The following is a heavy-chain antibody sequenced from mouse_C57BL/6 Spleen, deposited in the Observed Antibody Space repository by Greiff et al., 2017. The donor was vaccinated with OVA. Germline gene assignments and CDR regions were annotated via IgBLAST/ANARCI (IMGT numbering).Heavy chain of an antibody. V-gene: IGHV1-52*01. CDR1: GYTFTSYW. Sequence: QVQLQQPGAELVRPGSSVKLSCKASGYTFTSYWMHWVKQRPIQGLEWIGNIDPSDSETHYNQKFKDKATLTVDKSSSTAYMQLSSLTSEDSAVYYCARGLFITTVVGAMDYWGQGTSVTVSS. CDR2: IDPSDSET. J-gene: IGHJ4*01. D-gene: IGHD1-1*01. CDR3: ARGLFITTVVGAMDY.